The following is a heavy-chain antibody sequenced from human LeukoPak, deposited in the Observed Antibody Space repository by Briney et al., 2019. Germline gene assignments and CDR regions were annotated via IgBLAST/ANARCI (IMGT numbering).Heavy chain of an antibody. CDR2: IIPIFGTA. J-gene: IGHJ6*02. CDR1: GGTFSSYA. Sequence: ASVTVSCKASGGTFSSYAISWVRQAPGQGLEWMGGIIPIFGTANYAQKFQGRVTITADESTSTAYMGLSSLRSEDTAVYYCARAIVVVPADRYYYYGMDVWGQGTTVTVSS. V-gene: IGHV1-69*13. D-gene: IGHD2-2*01. CDR3: ARAIVVVPADRYYYYGMDV.